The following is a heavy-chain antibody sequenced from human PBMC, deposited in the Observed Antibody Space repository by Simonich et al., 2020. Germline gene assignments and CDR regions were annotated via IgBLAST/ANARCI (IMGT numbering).Heavy chain of an antibody. CDR1: GFTFSSYS. V-gene: IGHV3-21*01. J-gene: IGHJ6*02. CDR3: ARWIAVAGTGAYGMDV. CDR2: ISSSSSYI. Sequence: EVQLVESGGGLVKPGGSLRLSCAASGFTFSSYSMNWVRQAPGKGLEWVSSISSSSSYIYYADSVKGRFTSSRDNAKNSQYLQMNSLGAEDTAVYYCARWIAVAGTGAYGMDVWGQGTTVTVSS. D-gene: IGHD6-19*01.